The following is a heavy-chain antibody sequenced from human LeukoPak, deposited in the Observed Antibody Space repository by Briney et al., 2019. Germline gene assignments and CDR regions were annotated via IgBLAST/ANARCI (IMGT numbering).Heavy chain of an antibody. J-gene: IGHJ5*02. CDR3: ASDRNRYYDILTGYSNWFDP. D-gene: IGHD3-9*01. CDR1: GGTFSSYA. V-gene: IGHV1-69*13. CDR2: IIPSFGTA. Sequence: ASVKVSCKASGGTFSSYAISWVRLAPGQGLEWMGGIIPSFGTANYAQKFQGRVTITADESTSTAYMELSSLRSEDTAVYYCASDRNRYYDILTGYSNWFDPWGQGTLVTVSS.